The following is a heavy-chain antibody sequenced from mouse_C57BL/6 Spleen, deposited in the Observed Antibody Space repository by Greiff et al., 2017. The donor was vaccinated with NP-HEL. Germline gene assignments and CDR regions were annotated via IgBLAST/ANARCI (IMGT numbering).Heavy chain of an antibody. D-gene: IGHD3-3*01. V-gene: IGHV1-9*01. J-gene: IGHJ3*01. CDR2: ILPGSGST. CDR1: GYTFTGYW. Sequence: QVQLKQSGAELMKPGASVKLSCKATGYTFTGYWIEWVKQRPGHGLEWIGEILPGSGSTNYNEKFKGKATFTADTSSNTAYMQLSSLTTEDSAIYYCARGRGDSAWFAYRGQGTLVTGSA. CDR3: ARGRGDSAWFAY.